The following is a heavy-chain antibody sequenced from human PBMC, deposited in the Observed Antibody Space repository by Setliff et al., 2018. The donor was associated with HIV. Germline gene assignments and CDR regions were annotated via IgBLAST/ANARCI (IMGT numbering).Heavy chain of an antibody. CDR1: GFTFSSYW. CDR2: IKQDGSYK. Sequence: PGGSLRLSCAASGFTFSSYWMHWVRQAPGKGLEWVANIKQDGSYKYYADSVRGRFTISRDNARNSGFLQMNSLRVEDTAVYYCARALRGSGEDSWGQGTLVTVSS. V-gene: IGHV3-7*03. D-gene: IGHD3-10*01. CDR3: ARALRGSGEDS. J-gene: IGHJ5*01.